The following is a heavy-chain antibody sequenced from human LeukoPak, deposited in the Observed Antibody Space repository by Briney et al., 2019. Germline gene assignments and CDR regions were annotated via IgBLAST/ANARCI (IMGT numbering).Heavy chain of an antibody. V-gene: IGHV5-51*01. CDR3: ARRLVTTVTRDAFDI. CDR2: IYPGDSDT. J-gene: IGHJ3*02. Sequence: GESLKISCKGSGYSFTSYWIGWVRQMPGKGLEWMGIIYPGDSDTRYSPSFQGQVTISADKSISTAYLQWSSLKASDTAMYYCARRLVTTVTRDAFDIWGQGTVVTVSS. CDR1: GYSFTSYW. D-gene: IGHD4-17*01.